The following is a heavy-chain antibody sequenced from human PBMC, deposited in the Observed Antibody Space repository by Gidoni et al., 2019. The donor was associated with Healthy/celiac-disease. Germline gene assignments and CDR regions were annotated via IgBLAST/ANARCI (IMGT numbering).Heavy chain of an antibody. CDR1: GFNFSSYD. J-gene: IGHJ3*02. Sequence: TGSGFNFSSYDMHWVRQATGKGLEWVSAIGNAGDTYYPGSVKGRFTISRENAKNSLYLQMNSLRAGDTAVYYCARGRAFDIWGRGTMVTVSS. CDR3: ARGRAFDI. V-gene: IGHV3-13*04. CDR2: IGNAGDT.